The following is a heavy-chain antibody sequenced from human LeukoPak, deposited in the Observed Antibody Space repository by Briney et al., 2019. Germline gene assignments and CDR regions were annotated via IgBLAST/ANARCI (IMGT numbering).Heavy chain of an antibody. V-gene: IGHV3-30*18. D-gene: IGHD6-19*01. CDR3: AKHSSGITVAGTIQY. Sequence: GGSLRLSCSASEFTFNNYGMHWVRQAPGKGLEWVALISKDGSNEYYADSVKGRFTISRDNSKNTLDLQMNSLRADDTAVYYCAKHSSGITVAGTIQYWGQGTLVTVSS. J-gene: IGHJ4*02. CDR2: ISKDGSNE. CDR1: EFTFNNYG.